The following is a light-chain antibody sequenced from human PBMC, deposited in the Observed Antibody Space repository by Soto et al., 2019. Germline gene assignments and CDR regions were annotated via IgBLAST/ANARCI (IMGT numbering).Light chain of an antibody. V-gene: IGKV3-20*01. CDR3: QQYVTSPSIT. Sequence: EIVLTQSPGALSLSPGERATLSCWASESVGDYLAWYQQKPGQAPRLLIYGATKRASGTPDRFSGTGSVTAFNLAISRLEPRDFAVYYCQQYVTSPSITFGQGTRLEIK. CDR2: GAT. CDR1: ESVGDY. J-gene: IGKJ5*01.